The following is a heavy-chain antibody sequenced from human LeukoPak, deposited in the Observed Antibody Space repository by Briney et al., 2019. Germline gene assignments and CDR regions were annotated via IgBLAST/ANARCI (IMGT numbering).Heavy chain of an antibody. CDR1: GLTFTNAW. V-gene: IGHV4-59*01. CDR3: ARSFHSSSWYFDY. D-gene: IGHD6-13*01. Sequence: GSLRLSCAASGLTFTNAWMSWVRQAPGKGLEWIGYIFYSGNANYSPSLKSRVTISIDTSKKQFSLRLTSVTTADTAVYYCARSFHSSSWYFDYWGQGTLVTVSS. J-gene: IGHJ4*02. CDR2: IFYSGNA.